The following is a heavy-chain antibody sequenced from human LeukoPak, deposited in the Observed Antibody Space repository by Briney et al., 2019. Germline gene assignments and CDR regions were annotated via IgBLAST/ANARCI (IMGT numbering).Heavy chain of an antibody. CDR1: GFTFSSYS. CDR3: ARDNRGSGSYTNYYYYYGMDV. J-gene: IGHJ6*02. D-gene: IGHD3-10*01. Sequence: RGSLRLSCAASGFTFSSYSMNWVRQAPGKGLEWVSSISSSSSYIYYADSVKGRFTISRDNAKNSLYLQMNSLRAEDTAVYYCARDNRGSGSYTNYYYYYGMDVWGQGTTVTVSS. CDR2: ISSSSSYI. V-gene: IGHV3-21*01.